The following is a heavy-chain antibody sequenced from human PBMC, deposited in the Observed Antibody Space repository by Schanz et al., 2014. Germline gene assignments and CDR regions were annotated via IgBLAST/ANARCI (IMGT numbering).Heavy chain of an antibody. CDR1: GFTVSSNH. CDR3: AKGMGYCSGGTCYDYNYYGLDV. J-gene: IGHJ6*02. Sequence: GQLAESGGGLVQPGGSLRLSCAVSGFTVSSNHMSWVRQAPGKGLEWVSYICSSGNTIYYADSVKGRFTISRDNAKNSLYLQMNSLSADDTAVFYCAKGMGYCSGGTCYDYNYYGLDVWGQGTTXTVSS. V-gene: IGHV3-11*01. D-gene: IGHD2-15*01. CDR2: ICSSGNTI.